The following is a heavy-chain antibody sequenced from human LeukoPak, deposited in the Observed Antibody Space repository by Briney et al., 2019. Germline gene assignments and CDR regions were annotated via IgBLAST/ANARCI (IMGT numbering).Heavy chain of an antibody. CDR3: AKGHYDSSGYDAFDI. D-gene: IGHD3-22*01. J-gene: IGHJ3*02. CDR2: ISGSGGST. CDR1: GFTVSSNY. V-gene: IGHV3-23*01. Sequence: SGGSLRLSCAASGFTVSSNYMSWVRQAPGKGLEWVSAISGSGGSTYYADSVKGRFTISRDNSKNTLYLQMNSLRAEDAAVYYCAKGHYDSSGYDAFDIWGQGTMVTVSS.